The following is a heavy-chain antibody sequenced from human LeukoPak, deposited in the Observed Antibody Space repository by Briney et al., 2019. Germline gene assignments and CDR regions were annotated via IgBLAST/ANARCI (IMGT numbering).Heavy chain of an antibody. D-gene: IGHD2-21*01. Sequence: PGGSLSLTCAASGSTFSNAWMTWVRQAPGKGLEWVGRIKGKTDGGTTDYAAPVKGRFTISRDDSKNTLYLQMNSLKTDDTAVYYCTKGELNWGQGTVVTVSS. CDR2: IKGKTDGGTT. V-gene: IGHV3-15*01. J-gene: IGHJ4*02. CDR3: TKGELN. CDR1: GSTFSNAW.